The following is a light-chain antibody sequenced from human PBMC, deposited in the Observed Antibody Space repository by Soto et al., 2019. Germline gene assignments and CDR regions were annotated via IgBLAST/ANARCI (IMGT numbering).Light chain of an antibody. CDR1: QSVSNNY. V-gene: IGKV3-20*01. Sequence: EIVFAQSPGSLSLSPGERATLSSRASQSVSNNYLAWYQQKPGQAPRLLIYGASNRATGIPDRFSGSGSGTDFTLTISRLEPEDFAVYYCQQYGSSGTFGEGTKVDIK. CDR3: QQYGSSGT. J-gene: IGKJ4*02. CDR2: GAS.